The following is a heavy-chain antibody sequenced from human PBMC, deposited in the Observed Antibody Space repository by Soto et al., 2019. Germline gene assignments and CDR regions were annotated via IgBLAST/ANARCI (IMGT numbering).Heavy chain of an antibody. Sequence: QVQLVESGGGVVQPGRSLRLSCAASGFTFSSYGMHWVSQAPGKGLEWVAVIWYDGSNKYYVDSVKGRVTISRDNDKNTLYLQVNSLRAEDTAVYYCARDRGGWYFALWGRGTLVTVSS. CDR3: ARDRGGWYFAL. CDR2: IWYDGSNK. V-gene: IGHV3-33*01. D-gene: IGHD5-12*01. J-gene: IGHJ2*01. CDR1: GFTFSSYG.